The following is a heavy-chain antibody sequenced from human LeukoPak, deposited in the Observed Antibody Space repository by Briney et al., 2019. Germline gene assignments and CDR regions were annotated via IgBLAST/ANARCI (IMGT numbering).Heavy chain of an antibody. V-gene: IGHV1-18*01. CDR3: ARGGAYSSSSRGLCWFDP. CDR2: ISAYNGNT. J-gene: IGHJ5*02. CDR1: GYTFTSYG. Sequence: ASVKVSCKASGYTFTSYGISRVRQAPGQGLEWMGWISAYNGNTNYAQKLQGRVTMTTDTSTSTAYMELRSLRSDDTAVYYCARGGAYSSSSRGLCWFDPWGQGTLVTVSS. D-gene: IGHD6-6*01.